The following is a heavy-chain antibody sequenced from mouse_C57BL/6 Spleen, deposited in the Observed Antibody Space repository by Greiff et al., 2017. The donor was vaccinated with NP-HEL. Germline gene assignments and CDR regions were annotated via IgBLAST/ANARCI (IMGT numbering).Heavy chain of an antibody. CDR2: IDPSDSYT. Sequence: QVQLQQPGAELVRPGTSVKLSCKASGYTFTSYWMHWVKQRPGQGLEWIGVIDPSDSYTNYNQKFKGKATLTVDTSSSTAYMQLSSLTSEDSAVYYCAAYGYFDVWGKGTTVTVSS. CDR3: AAYGYFDV. CDR1: GYTFTSYW. V-gene: IGHV1-59*01. J-gene: IGHJ1*03.